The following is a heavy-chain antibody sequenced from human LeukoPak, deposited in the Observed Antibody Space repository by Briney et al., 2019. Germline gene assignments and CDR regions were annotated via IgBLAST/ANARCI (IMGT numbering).Heavy chain of an antibody. J-gene: IGHJ3*02. CDR1: GFTFDDYG. V-gene: IGHV3-20*01. Sequence: GGSLRLSCAASGFTFDDYGMSWVRQAPGKGLEWVSGINWNGGSTGYADSVKGRFTISRDNAKNSLYLQMNSLRDEDTAVYHCARGLGYCGGDCYRAFDIWGQGTMVTVSS. CDR3: ARGLGYCGGDCYRAFDI. D-gene: IGHD2-21*02. CDR2: INWNGGST.